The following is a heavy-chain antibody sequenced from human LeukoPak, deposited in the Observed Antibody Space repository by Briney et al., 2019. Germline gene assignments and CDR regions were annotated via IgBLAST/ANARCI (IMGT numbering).Heavy chain of an antibody. CDR2: IKQDGSKK. Sequence: GGSLRLSCVASGFPFSSYWMTWVRQAPGKGLEWVANIKQDGSKKSYVDSVKGRFTISRDNAKSSLYLQMNSLRAEDTAIYYCTRVGYIDEGIDYWGQGTLVTVSS. CDR3: TRVGYIDEGIDY. D-gene: IGHD5-24*01. CDR1: GFPFSSYW. J-gene: IGHJ4*02. V-gene: IGHV3-7*04.